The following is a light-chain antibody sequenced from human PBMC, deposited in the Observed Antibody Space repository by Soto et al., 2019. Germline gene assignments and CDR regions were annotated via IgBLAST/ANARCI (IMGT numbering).Light chain of an antibody. J-gene: IGLJ2*01. CDR2: DVT. CDR1: SSDVGGYNY. CDR3: CSYAGSDTSVV. V-gene: IGLV2-11*01. Sequence: QSALTQPRSVSGSPGQSVTISCTGTSSDVGGYNYVSWYQQHPGKAPELMIYDVTQRPSGVPDRFSGSKSGNTASLTISGLQAEDEAHYYCCSYAGSDTSVVFGGGTKLTVL.